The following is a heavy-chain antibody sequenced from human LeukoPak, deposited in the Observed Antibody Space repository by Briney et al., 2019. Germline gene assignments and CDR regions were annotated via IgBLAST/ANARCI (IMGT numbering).Heavy chain of an antibody. V-gene: IGHV3-7*01. CDR2: IKQDGSEK. Sequence: GGSLRLSCAASGFTFSSYWMSWVRQAPGKGLEWVANIKQDGSEKYYVDSVKGRFTISRDNAKNSLYLQMNSLRAEDTAVYYCARDRAATYGSAYYYDSSGYYYGWFDPWGQGTLVTVSS. CDR1: GFTFSSYW. J-gene: IGHJ5*02. CDR3: ARDRAATYGSAYYYDSSGYYYGWFDP. D-gene: IGHD3-22*01.